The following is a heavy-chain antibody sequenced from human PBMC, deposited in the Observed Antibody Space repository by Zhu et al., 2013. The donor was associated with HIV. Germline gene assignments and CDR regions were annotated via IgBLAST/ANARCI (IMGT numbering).Heavy chain of an antibody. V-gene: IGHV1-2*02. CDR2: VKLDSGGT. J-gene: IGHJ6*02. D-gene: IGHD2-2*02. CDR3: ARDTIRWSYYYYGMDV. CDR1: GYTFHDDY. Sequence: QVQLIQSGGEVKKPGASVKVSCKASGYTFHDDYIHWVRQAPGQGLEWMGWVKLDSGGTNYAQNFQDRVTMTRDTSTSTASMELSRLRSDDTAVYFCARDTIRWSYYYYGMDVWGQGTTVTVSS.